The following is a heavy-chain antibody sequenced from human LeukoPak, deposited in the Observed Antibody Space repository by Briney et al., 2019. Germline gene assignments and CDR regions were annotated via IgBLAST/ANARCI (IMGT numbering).Heavy chain of an antibody. CDR2: INHSGST. V-gene: IGHV4-34*01. CDR1: GGSFSGYY. J-gene: IGHJ3*02. CDR3: ARAYYYGSGSYAFDI. D-gene: IGHD3-10*01. Sequence: SETLSLTCAVYGGSFSGYYWSWICQPPGKGLEWIGEINHSGSTNYNPSPKSRVTISVDTSKNQFSLKLSSVTAADTAVYYCARAYYYGSGSYAFDIWGQGTMVTVSS.